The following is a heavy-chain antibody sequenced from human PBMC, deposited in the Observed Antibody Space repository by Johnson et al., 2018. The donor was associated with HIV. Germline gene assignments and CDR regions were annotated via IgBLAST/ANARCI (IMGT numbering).Heavy chain of an antibody. D-gene: IGHD5-18*01. CDR3: TRETNSAMAGDAFDI. Sequence: VQLVESGGGVAQPGRSMRLSCTASGFTFGDYAMSWVRQAPGKGLEWVGFIRSKAYGGTTEYAASVKGRFTISRDDSKSIAYLQMNSLKTEDTAVYYCTRETNSAMAGDAFDIWGQGTMVTVSS. V-gene: IGHV3-49*04. J-gene: IGHJ3*02. CDR1: GFTFGDYA. CDR2: IRSKAYGGTT.